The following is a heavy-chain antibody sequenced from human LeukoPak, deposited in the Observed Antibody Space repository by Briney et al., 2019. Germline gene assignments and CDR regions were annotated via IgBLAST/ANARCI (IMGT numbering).Heavy chain of an antibody. D-gene: IGHD1-26*01. J-gene: IGHJ5*02. Sequence: GASVRVSRKPSVYTFTSYDINWVRQATGQGLEGMGWMNPKSGNTGYAQKCQGRVTMTRNTSISTAYMELSSLRSEDTAVYYCARGGGATNNWFDPWGQGTLVTVSS. CDR2: MNPKSGNT. CDR3: ARGGGATNNWFDP. V-gene: IGHV1-8*01. CDR1: VYTFTSYD.